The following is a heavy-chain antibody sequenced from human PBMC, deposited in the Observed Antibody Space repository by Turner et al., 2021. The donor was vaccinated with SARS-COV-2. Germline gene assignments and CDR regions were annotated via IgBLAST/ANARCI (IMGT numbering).Heavy chain of an antibody. Sequence: QVRLVGSGGGVVQPGRSLRLSCAASGFTLSSYGMPCVRQGPGKGLGWVVVIADDRRNKDNKDYVEGPFTICRDNSKDTPNKQINSLRGEDTAVDYGAKSPEAYQLHSSAEYFQHWGEGTLVTVSS. CDR3: AKSPEAYQLHSSAEYFQH. J-gene: IGHJ1*01. V-gene: IGHV3-30*18. D-gene: IGHD2-2*01. CDR1: GFTLSSYG. CDR2: IADDRRNK.